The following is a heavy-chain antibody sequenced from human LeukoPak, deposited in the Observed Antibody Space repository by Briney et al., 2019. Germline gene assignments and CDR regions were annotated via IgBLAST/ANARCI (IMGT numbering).Heavy chain of an antibody. CDR2: ISGSGGST. CDR1: GFTFSSYA. V-gene: IGHV3-23*01. CDR3: AKGTYSSGWYRYNWFDP. J-gene: IGHJ5*02. Sequence: PGGSLRLSCAASGFTFSSYAMSWVRQAPGKGLEWVSAISGSGGSTYYADSVKGRFTISRDNSKNTLYLQMNSLRAEDTAVYYCAKGTYSSGWYRYNWFDPWGQGTLVTVSS. D-gene: IGHD6-19*01.